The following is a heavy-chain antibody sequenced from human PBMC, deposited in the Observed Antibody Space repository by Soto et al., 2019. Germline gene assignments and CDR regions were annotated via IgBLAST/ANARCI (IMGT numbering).Heavy chain of an antibody. D-gene: IGHD3-10*01. CDR3: ARHTYMVRGVSIDY. Sequence: SETLSLTCTVSGGSISSYYWSWIRQPPGKGLDWIGYIYYSGSTNYNPSLKSRVTISVDTSKNQFSLKLSSVTAADTAVYYCARHTYMVRGVSIDYWGQGTLVTVSS. CDR2: IYYSGST. CDR1: GGSISSYY. J-gene: IGHJ4*02. V-gene: IGHV4-59*08.